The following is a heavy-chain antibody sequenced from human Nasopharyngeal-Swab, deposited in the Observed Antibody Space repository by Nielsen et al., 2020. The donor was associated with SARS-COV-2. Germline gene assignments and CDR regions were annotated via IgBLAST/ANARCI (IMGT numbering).Heavy chain of an antibody. J-gene: IGHJ4*02. V-gene: IGHV3-11*01. CDR1: GFTFSDYY. CDR3: ARGASGLLFLFDY. Sequence: GESLKISCAASGFTFSDYYMSWIRQAPGKGLEWVSYISSSGSTIYYADSVKGRFTISRDNAKNSLYLQMNSLRAEDTAVYYCARGASGLLFLFDYWGQGTLGTVSS. CDR2: ISSSGSTI. D-gene: IGHD2-21*02.